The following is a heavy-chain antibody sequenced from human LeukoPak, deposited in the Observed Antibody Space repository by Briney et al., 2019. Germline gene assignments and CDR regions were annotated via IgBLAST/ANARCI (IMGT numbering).Heavy chain of an antibody. CDR2: SDGSST. CDR1: GFIFSDYW. CDR3: AKEFDP. Sequence: PGGSLRLSCAASGFIFSDYWMHWVRQGPGKGLVWVSRSDGSSTSYAESVKGRFTISRDNAKNSLYLQMNSLRVEDTALYYCAKEFDPWGQGTLVTVSS. V-gene: IGHV3-74*01. J-gene: IGHJ5*02.